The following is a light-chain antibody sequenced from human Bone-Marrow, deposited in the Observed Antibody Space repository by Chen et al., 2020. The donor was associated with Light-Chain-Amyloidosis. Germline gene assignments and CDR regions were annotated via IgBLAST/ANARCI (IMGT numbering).Light chain of an antibody. CDR1: DLPTKY. J-gene: IGLJ2*01. Sequence: YELTQPPSVSVSPGQTARITCSGDDLPTKYAYWYQQNPGQAPVLVIHRYTERPSGISERFSGSSSGTTATLTISGVQAEDEADYHCQSADSSGTYEVIFGGGTKLTVL. CDR2: RYT. CDR3: QSADSSGTYEVI. V-gene: IGLV3-25*03.